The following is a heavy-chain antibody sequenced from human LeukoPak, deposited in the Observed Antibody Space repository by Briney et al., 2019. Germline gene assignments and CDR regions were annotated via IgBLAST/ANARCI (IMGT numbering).Heavy chain of an antibody. V-gene: IGHV4-4*02. CDR3: ARGGVYDSSGTTDY. J-gene: IGHJ4*02. D-gene: IGHD3-22*01. CDR2: IYHSGST. Sequence: SETLSLTCAVSGGSISSSNWWSWVRQPPGKGLEWIGEIYHSGSTNYNPSLKSRVTISVDKSKNQFSLKLSSVTAADTAVYYCARGGVYDSSGTTDYWGQGTLVTVSS. CDR1: GGSISSSNW.